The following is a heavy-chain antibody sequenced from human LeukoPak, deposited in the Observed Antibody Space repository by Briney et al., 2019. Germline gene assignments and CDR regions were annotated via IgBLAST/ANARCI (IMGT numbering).Heavy chain of an antibody. J-gene: IGHJ4*02. CDR3: ARDLNWGDSSL. Sequence: GRSLRLSCAASGFTFSSYAMHWVRQAPGEGLEWVAVISYDGSNKYYADSVKGRFTISRDNSKNTLYLQMNSLRAEDTAVYYCARDLNWGDSSLWGQGTLVTVSS. V-gene: IGHV3-30-3*01. CDR1: GFTFSSYA. CDR2: ISYDGSNK. D-gene: IGHD7-27*01.